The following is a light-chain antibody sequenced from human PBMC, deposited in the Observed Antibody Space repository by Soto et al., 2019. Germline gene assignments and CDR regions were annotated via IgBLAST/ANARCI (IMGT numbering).Light chain of an antibody. CDR1: QSISYW. CDR3: QQYNKWPLT. V-gene: IGKV1-5*03. Sequence: DIQMTQSPSTLSASVGDRVTITCRSSQSISYWLAWYQQKPGKAPNLLIYKASNLESGVPSRFSGSGSGTDFALTISYLQSEDFAVYYCQQYNKWPLTFGGGTKVEIK. J-gene: IGKJ4*01. CDR2: KAS.